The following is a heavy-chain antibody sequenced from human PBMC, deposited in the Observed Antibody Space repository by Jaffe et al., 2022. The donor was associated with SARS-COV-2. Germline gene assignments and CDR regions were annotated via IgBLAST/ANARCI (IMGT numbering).Heavy chain of an antibody. CDR2: IYTSGST. CDR3: ARDRHSAQYNDFWSGYSGFDP. Sequence: QVQLQESGPGLVKPSQTLSLTCTVSGGSISSGRYYWNWIRQPAGKGLEWIGRIYTSGSTNYNPSLKSRVTISADTSKNQFSLKLNSVTAADTAVYYCARDRHSAQYNDFWSGYSGFDPWGQGTLVTVSS. CDR1: GGSISSGRYY. D-gene: IGHD3-3*01. J-gene: IGHJ5*02. V-gene: IGHV4-61*02.